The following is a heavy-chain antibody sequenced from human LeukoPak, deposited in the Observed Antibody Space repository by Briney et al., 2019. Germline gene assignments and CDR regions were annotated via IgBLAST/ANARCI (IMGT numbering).Heavy chain of an antibody. Sequence: SETLSLTCTVSGGSISSGSYYWSWIRQPAGKGLEWIGRIYTSGSTNYNPSLKSRVTISVDTSKNQFSLKLSSVTAADTAVYYCARVDTAMIVAFDIWGQGTMVTVSS. CDR2: IYTSGST. V-gene: IGHV4-61*02. D-gene: IGHD5-18*01. J-gene: IGHJ3*02. CDR1: GGSISSGSYY. CDR3: ARVDTAMIVAFDI.